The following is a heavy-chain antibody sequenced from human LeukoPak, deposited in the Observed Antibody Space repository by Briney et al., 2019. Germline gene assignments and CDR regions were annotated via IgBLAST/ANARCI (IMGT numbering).Heavy chain of an antibody. CDR1: GFTFSSYG. Sequence: PGGSLRLSCAASGFTFSSYGMHWVRQAPGKGLEWVAVIWYDGSNKYYADSVKGGFTISRDNSKNTLYLQMNSLRAEDTDVYYCARDTESGSRYFDFHDVFDMWGQGTMVTVSS. CDR3: ARDTESGSRYFDFHDVFDM. CDR2: IWYDGSNK. J-gene: IGHJ3*02. D-gene: IGHD3-9*01. V-gene: IGHV3-33*01.